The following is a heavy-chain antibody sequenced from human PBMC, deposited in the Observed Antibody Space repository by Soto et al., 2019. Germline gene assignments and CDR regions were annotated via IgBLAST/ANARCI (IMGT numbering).Heavy chain of an antibody. J-gene: IGHJ5*02. CDR3: ARAISGYVT. Sequence: ASVKVSCKASGITFSSYVMHWVRQAPGQRLEWMGWINAGNGDTRYSQIFQGRVTLTRDTSASTVYLDLSSLRSEDTAIYYCARAISGYVTWGQGTLVTVSS. CDR1: GITFSSYV. D-gene: IGHD5-12*01. CDR2: INAGNGDT. V-gene: IGHV1-3*01.